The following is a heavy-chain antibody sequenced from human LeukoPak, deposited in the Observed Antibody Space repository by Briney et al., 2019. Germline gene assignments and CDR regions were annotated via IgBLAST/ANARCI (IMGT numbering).Heavy chain of an antibody. CDR3: AKGNGYSYGRYYFDY. CDR2: ITASGGNT. D-gene: IGHD5-18*01. CDR1: GFTLSSYA. Sequence: PGGSLRLSCAASGFTLSSYAMGWVRQAPGKGLEWVSAITASGGNTYYADSVKGRFTISRDNSKNTLYLQVNSLRAEDTAVYYCAKGNGYSYGRYYFDYRGQGTLVTVSS. J-gene: IGHJ4*02. V-gene: IGHV3-23*01.